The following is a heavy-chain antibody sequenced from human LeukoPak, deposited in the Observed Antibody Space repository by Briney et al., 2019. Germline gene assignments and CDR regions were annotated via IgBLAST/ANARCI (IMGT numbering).Heavy chain of an antibody. D-gene: IGHD6-13*01. CDR3: ARAPRMLVGGWTAAGPQDY. J-gene: IGHJ4*02. CDR2: ISSSGNTI. CDR1: GFTFSNAW. Sequence: PGGSLRLSCAVSGFTFSNAWMSWVRQAPGKGLEWVSYISSSGNTIYYADSVKGRFTISRDNAKNSLYLQMNSLRAEDTAIYYCARAPRMLVGGWTAAGPQDYWGQGTLVTVSS. V-gene: IGHV3-11*04.